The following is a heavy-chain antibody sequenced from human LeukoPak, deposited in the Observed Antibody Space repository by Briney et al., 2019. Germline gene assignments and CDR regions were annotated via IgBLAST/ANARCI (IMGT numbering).Heavy chain of an antibody. Sequence: ASVKVSCKASGYTFTSYGISWVRQAPGQGLEWMGWISVYNGNTNYAQKVQGRVTMTTDTSTSTAYMELRSLTSDDTAVYYCARLEDGGYDSNWYFDLWGRGTLLTVSS. CDR1: GYTFTSYG. V-gene: IGHV1-18*01. J-gene: IGHJ2*01. CDR2: ISVYNGNT. D-gene: IGHD5-12*01. CDR3: ARLEDGGYDSNWYFDL.